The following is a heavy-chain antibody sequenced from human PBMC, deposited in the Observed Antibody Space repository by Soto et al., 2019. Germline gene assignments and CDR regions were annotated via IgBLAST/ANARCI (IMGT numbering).Heavy chain of an antibody. CDR2: ISGSGGST. J-gene: IGHJ6*03. D-gene: IGHD1-26*01. Sequence: GGSLRLSCAASGFTFSSYAMSWVRQAPGKGLEWVSAISGSGGSTYYADSGKGRFTISRDNSKNTLYLQMNSLRAEDTAVYYCAKNGGAYSGYDYYYYMDVWGKGTTVTVSS. CDR1: GFTFSSYA. CDR3: AKNGGAYSGYDYYYYMDV. V-gene: IGHV3-23*01.